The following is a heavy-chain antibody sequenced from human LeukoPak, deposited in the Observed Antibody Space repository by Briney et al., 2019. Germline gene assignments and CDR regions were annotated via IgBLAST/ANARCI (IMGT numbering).Heavy chain of an antibody. CDR2: ARNKANGHTI. D-gene: IGHD3-22*01. Sequence: GGSLRLSCAASGFIFSDHYMDWVRQAPGKGLDWVGRARNKANGHTIEYAASVKGRFTISRDDSTNSLYLQMNSLRIEDTAVYYCVRVNTKVRDRGRGNYDLDVWGRGTLVTVSS. CDR1: GFIFSDHY. CDR3: VRVNTKVRDRGRGNYDLDV. V-gene: IGHV3-72*01. J-gene: IGHJ3*01.